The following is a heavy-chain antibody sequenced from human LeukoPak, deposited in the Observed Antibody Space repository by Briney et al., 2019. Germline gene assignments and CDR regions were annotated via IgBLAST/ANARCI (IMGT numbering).Heavy chain of an antibody. V-gene: IGHV1-2*02. CDR2: INPNNGGT. D-gene: IGHD6-19*01. J-gene: IGHJ4*02. Sequence: ASVKVSCKASGYTFTGYYLHWVRQAPGQGLEWMGWINPNNGGTNYAQKFQGRVTMTRDTSVTTAYMELSRLRSEDTAVYYCARVGSSGWGSLYNFDYWGQGTLVTVSS. CDR1: GYTFTGYY. CDR3: ARVGSSGWGSLYNFDY.